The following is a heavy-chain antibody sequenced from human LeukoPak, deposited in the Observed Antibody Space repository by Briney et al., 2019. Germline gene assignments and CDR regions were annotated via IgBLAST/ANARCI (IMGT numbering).Heavy chain of an antibody. V-gene: IGHV3-11*01. J-gene: IGHJ6*02. CDR1: GFTFSDYY. CDR3: ARDRYYYYYGMDV. Sequence: GGSLRLSCAASGFTFSDYYMSWIRQAPGKGVERVSYISSSGSTIYYADSVKGRFTISRDNAKNSLYLQMNSLRAEDTAVYYCARDRYYYYYGMDVWGQGTTVTVSS. CDR2: ISSSGSTI.